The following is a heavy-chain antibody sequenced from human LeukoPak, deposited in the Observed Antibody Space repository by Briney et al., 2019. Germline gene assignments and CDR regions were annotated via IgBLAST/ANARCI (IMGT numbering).Heavy chain of an antibody. Sequence: GSSVKVSCKASGGTFSSYAISWVRQVPGQGLEWMGRIIPIFGIANYAQKFQGRVTITADKSTSTAYMELSSLRSEDTAVYYCARVDYDSSGHYQGAFGVWGQGTTVTVSS. CDR3: ARVDYDSSGHYQGAFGV. D-gene: IGHD3-22*01. V-gene: IGHV1-69*04. CDR2: IIPIFGIA. J-gene: IGHJ6*02. CDR1: GGTFSSYA.